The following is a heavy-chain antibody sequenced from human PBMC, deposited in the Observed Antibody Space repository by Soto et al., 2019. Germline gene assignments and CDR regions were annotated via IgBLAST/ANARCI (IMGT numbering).Heavy chain of an antibody. V-gene: IGHV4-34*01. D-gene: IGHD3-3*01. J-gene: IGHJ5*02. CDR3: ATRITVFGLLIPPFDP. Sequence: SETLCLRCAVYGGSVIGYYWNWIRQPPGKGLEWIGEINHTGGTHYNPSLKSRVTMSVDTSKNQFSLRLSSVTAADTAIYYCATRITVFGLLIPPFDPWGQGTQVTVSS. CDR1: GGSVIGYY. CDR2: INHTGGT.